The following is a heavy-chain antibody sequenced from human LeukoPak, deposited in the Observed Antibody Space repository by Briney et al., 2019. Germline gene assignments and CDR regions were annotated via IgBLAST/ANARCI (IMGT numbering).Heavy chain of an antibody. Sequence: GGSLRLSCAASGFTFSSYSMNWVRQAPGKGLEWVSSISSSSSYIYYADSVKGRFTISRDNAKNSLYLQMNSLRAEDTAVYYCARAEYYDSSGYYLVEYYYYYYYMDVWGKGTTVTVSS. D-gene: IGHD3-22*01. J-gene: IGHJ6*03. CDR1: GFTFSSYS. CDR2: ISSSSSYI. CDR3: ARAEYYDSSGYYLVEYYYYYYYMDV. V-gene: IGHV3-21*01.